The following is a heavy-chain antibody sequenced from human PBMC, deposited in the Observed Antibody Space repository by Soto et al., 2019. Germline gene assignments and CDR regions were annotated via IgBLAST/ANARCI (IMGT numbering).Heavy chain of an antibody. V-gene: IGHV3-7*03. CDR1: GFTFSGYW. CDR3: ASAPYSNAWSRFDL. CDR2: IKHDGSVQ. D-gene: IGHD4-4*01. Sequence: QLVESGGGLVQPGGSLRLSCEASGFTFSGYWMSWVRQAPGKGLEWVADIKHDGSVQYYVDSVKGRLTISRDNAKKQLYLQMNGRRAEDTALYYCASAPYSNAWSRFDLWGQGTLVTVSS. J-gene: IGHJ4*02.